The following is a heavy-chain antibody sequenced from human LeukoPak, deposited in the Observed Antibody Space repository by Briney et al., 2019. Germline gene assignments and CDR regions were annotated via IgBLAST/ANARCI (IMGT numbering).Heavy chain of an antibody. J-gene: IGHJ4*02. CDR2: IYTSGST. CDR1: GGSISSGGYY. Sequence: SQTLSLTCTVSGGSISSGGYYWSWIRQPAGKGLEWIGRIYTSGSTNYNPSLKSRVTVSVDMSKNQFSLKLNSVTAADTAVYYCARDSLPWDYFDYWGQGTLVTVSS. CDR3: ARDSLPWDYFDY. V-gene: IGHV4-61*02.